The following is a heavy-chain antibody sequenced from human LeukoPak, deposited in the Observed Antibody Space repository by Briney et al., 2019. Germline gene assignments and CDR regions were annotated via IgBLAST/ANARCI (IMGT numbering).Heavy chain of an antibody. CDR3: ARVKNYYDSKSHYNGGMDV. J-gene: IGHJ6*03. V-gene: IGHV4-4*07. Sequence: PSETLSLTCIVSDGSISSYYWTWIRQPAGKGLEWIGRISVSGRSNYNPSLKSRVTMSIDASNNQFSLKLTSVSAADTAVYFCARVKNYYDSKSHYNGGMDVWGKGTTLTVSS. CDR1: DGSISSYY. CDR2: ISVSGRS. D-gene: IGHD3-10*01.